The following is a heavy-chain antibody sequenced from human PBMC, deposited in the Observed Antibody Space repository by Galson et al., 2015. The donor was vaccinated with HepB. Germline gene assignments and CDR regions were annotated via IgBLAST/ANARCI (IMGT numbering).Heavy chain of an antibody. CDR1: GYTLTELS. J-gene: IGHJ6*02. Sequence: SVKVSCKVSGYTLTELSMHWVRQAPGKGLEWMGGFDPEDGETIYAQKFQGRVTMTEDTSTDTAYMELSSLRSEDTAVYYCATAGYCSSTSCYKYDYYGMDVWGQGTTVTVSS. D-gene: IGHD2-2*02. V-gene: IGHV1-24*01. CDR3: ATAGYCSSTSCYKYDYYGMDV. CDR2: FDPEDGET.